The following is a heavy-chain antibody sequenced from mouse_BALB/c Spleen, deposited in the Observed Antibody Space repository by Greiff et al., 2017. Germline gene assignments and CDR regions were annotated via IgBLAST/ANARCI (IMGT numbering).Heavy chain of an antibody. Sequence: EVKVVESGGGLVQHGGSRKLSCAASGFTFSDYGMAWVRQAPGKGPEWVAFISNLAYSIYYADTVTGRFTISRENAKNTLYLEMSSLRSEDTSMYYCARDAGSNYFDYWGQGTTLTVSS. D-gene: IGHD1-1*01. CDR3: ARDAGSNYFDY. CDR2: ISNLAYSI. V-gene: IGHV5-15*02. CDR1: GFTFSDYG. J-gene: IGHJ2*01.